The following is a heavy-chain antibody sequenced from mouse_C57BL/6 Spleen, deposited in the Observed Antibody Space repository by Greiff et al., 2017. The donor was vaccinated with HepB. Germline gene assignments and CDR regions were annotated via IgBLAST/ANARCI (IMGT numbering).Heavy chain of an antibody. CDR3: ARHSYYYGSRDAMDY. J-gene: IGHJ4*01. CDR2: IWSDGST. V-gene: IGHV2-6-1*01. CDR1: GFSLTSYG. D-gene: IGHD1-1*01. Sequence: VKLVESGPGLVAPSQSLSITCTVSGFSLTSYGVHWVRQPPGKGLEWLVVIWSDGSTTYNSALKSRLSISKDNSKSQVFLKMNSLQTDDTAMYYCARHSYYYGSRDAMDYWGQGTSVTVSS.